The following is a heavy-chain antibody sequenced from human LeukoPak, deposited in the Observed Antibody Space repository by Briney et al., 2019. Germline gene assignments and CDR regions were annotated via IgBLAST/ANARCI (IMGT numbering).Heavy chain of an antibody. Sequence: PGGSLRLSCAASGFVFSDYYMSWIRQSPGKGLEWISYISPNGTDIYSIDSVRGRFIISRDNAKNSLYLQMNSLRAEDTAAYYCAKGSYYDSSGSFYFDYWGQGTLVTVSS. CDR1: GFVFSDYY. J-gene: IGHJ4*02. D-gene: IGHD3-22*01. CDR3: AKGSYYDSSGSFYFDY. V-gene: IGHV3-11*01. CDR2: ISPNGTDI.